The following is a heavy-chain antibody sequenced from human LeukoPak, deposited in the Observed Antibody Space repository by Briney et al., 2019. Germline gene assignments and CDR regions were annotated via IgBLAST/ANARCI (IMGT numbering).Heavy chain of an antibody. J-gene: IGHJ4*02. CDR2: MNPNSGDT. Sequence: ASVKVSCKASGYTFTSYDINWVRQATGQGLEWMGWMNPNSGDTGYAQKFQGRVTITRNTSISTAYMELSSLRSEDTAVYYCARGPGDFWSGYYKVWGQGTLVTVSS. D-gene: IGHD3-3*01. CDR1: GYTFTSYD. V-gene: IGHV1-8*03. CDR3: ARGPGDFWSGYYKV.